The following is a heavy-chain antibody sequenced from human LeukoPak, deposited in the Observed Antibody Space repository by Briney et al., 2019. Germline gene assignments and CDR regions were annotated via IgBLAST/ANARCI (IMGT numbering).Heavy chain of an antibody. Sequence: GGSLRLSCAASGFTVSSNYMSWVRQAPGKGLEWVSVIYSGGSTYYADSVKGRFTISRDNSKNTLYLQMNSLRAEDTAVYYCAKDLLGYCSGGSCSHYFDYWGQGTLVTVSS. J-gene: IGHJ4*02. CDR2: IYSGGST. CDR3: AKDLLGYCSGGSCSHYFDY. D-gene: IGHD2-15*01. V-gene: IGHV3-66*01. CDR1: GFTVSSNY.